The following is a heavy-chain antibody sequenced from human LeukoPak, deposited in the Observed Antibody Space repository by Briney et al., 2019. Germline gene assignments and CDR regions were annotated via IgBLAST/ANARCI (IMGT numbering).Heavy chain of an antibody. D-gene: IGHD2-15*01. CDR1: GFTFSSYS. V-gene: IGHV3-48*04. J-gene: IGHJ4*02. CDR2: ISSSGSTI. CDR3: ASRDCSGGSCYFAY. Sequence: GGSLRLSCAASGFTFSSYSMNWVRQAPGKGLEWVSYISSSGSTIYYADSVKGRFTISRDNAKNSLYLQMNSLRAEDTAVYYCASRDCSGGSCYFAYWGQGTLVTVSS.